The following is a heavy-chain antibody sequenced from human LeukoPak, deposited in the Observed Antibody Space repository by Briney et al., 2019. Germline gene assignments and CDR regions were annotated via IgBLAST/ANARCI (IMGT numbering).Heavy chain of an antibody. CDR3: ARELPAPRSYYYYYYGMDV. CDR1: GGSISSSSYY. V-gene: IGHV4-39*07. J-gene: IGHJ6*02. Sequence: SETLSLTCTVSGGSISSSSYYWGWIRQPPGKGLEWIGSIYYSGSTYYNPSLKSRVTISVDTSKNQFSLKLSSVTAADTAVYYCARELPAPRSYYYYYYGMDVWGQGTTVTVSS. D-gene: IGHD6-25*01. CDR2: IYYSGST.